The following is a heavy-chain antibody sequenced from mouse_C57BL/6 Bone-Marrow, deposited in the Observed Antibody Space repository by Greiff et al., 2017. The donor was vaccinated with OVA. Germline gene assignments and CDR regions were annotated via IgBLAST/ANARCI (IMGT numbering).Heavy chain of an antibody. V-gene: IGHV5-9*01. CDR1: GFTFSSYT. CDR2: ISGGGGNT. Sequence: DVMLVESGGGLVKPGGSLKLSCAASGFTFSSYTMSWVRQTPEKRLEWVATISGGGGNTYYPDSVKGRFTISRDNAKNTLYLQMSSLRSEDTALYYCARPTTVVAHWYFDVWGTGTTVTVSS. CDR3: ARPTTVVAHWYFDV. D-gene: IGHD1-1*01. J-gene: IGHJ1*03.